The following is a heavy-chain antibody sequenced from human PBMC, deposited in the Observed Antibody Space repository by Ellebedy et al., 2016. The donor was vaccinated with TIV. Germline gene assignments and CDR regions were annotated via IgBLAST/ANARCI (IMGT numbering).Heavy chain of an antibody. D-gene: IGHD2-2*01. Sequence: GESLKISCKGSGYSFTSYWIGWVRKMPGKGLEWMGIIYPVDSDTRYSPSFQGQVTISADKSISTAYLQWSSLKASDTAIYYCARLGYCSSTSCYAGDWYFDLWGRGTLVTVSS. V-gene: IGHV5-51*01. J-gene: IGHJ2*01. CDR1: GYSFTSYW. CDR3: ARLGYCSSTSCYAGDWYFDL. CDR2: IYPVDSDT.